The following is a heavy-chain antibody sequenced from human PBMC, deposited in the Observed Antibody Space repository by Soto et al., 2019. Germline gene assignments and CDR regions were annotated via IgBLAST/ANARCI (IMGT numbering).Heavy chain of an antibody. Sequence: QVQLVQSGAEVKKPGASVKVSCKASGYTFPSYDINWVRQAPGQGLEWMGWMNTDTGNTGYAQKFQGRVTMTRDTSITTAYMELSGLRSEDTAVYYCAREKYSSSGTFDYWGQGSLVTVSS. CDR3: AREKYSSSGTFDY. D-gene: IGHD6-6*01. CDR2: MNTDTGNT. V-gene: IGHV1-8*01. CDR1: GYTFPSYD. J-gene: IGHJ4*02.